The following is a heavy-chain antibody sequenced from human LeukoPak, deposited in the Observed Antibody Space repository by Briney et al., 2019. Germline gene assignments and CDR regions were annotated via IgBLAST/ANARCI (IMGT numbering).Heavy chain of an antibody. CDR2: IIPIFGIA. CDR1: GGTFSSYA. J-gene: IGHJ4*02. Sequence: SVKVSCKATGGTFSSYAISWVRQAPGQGLEWMGSIIPIFGIANYAQKFQGRVTITADKSTSTAYMELSSLRSEVTAVYYCARPGGYSYGRDGFDYWGQGTLVTVSS. CDR3: ARPGGYSYGRDGFDY. D-gene: IGHD5-18*01. V-gene: IGHV1-69*04.